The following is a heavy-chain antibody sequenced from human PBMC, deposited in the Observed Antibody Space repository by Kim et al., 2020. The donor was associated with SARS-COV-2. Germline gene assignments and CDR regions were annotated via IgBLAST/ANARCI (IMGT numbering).Heavy chain of an antibody. CDR2: ISPNNGAT. CDR1: GYPLSGFY. Sequence: ASVKVSCKTSGYPLSGFYIHWVRQAPGQGLEWMGWISPNNGATKYAEASQGRVTMTRDTSINTAYMELSRLKSDDTAIYFCARGSDYHGLDVWGRGTTITVSS. CDR3: ARGSDYHGLDV. V-gene: IGHV1-2*02. J-gene: IGHJ6*02.